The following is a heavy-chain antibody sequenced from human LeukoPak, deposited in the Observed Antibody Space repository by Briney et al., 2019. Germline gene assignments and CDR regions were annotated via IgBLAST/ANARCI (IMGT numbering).Heavy chain of an antibody. Sequence: TGGSLRLSCAASGFTFSDYYMSWIRQAPGKGLEWVSYISSSGSTIYYADSVKGRFTISGDNAKNSLYLQMNSLRAEDTAVYYCARENIVAPYYYYMDVWGKGTTVTVSS. D-gene: IGHD2-15*01. J-gene: IGHJ6*03. CDR2: ISSSGSTI. CDR3: ARENIVAPYYYYMDV. CDR1: GFTFSDYY. V-gene: IGHV3-11*04.